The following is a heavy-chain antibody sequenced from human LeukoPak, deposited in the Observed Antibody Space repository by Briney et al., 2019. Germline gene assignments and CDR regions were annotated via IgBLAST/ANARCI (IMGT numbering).Heavy chain of an antibody. CDR3: ARDVSTFHSSGWYGAFDI. J-gene: IGHJ3*02. CDR1: GFTFSSYG. Sequence: PGGSLRLSCAASGFTFSSYGMHWVRQAPGKGLEWVAVISYDGSNKYYADSVKGRFTISRDNSKNTLYLQMNSLRAEDTAVYYCARDVSTFHSSGWYGAFDIWGQGTMVTVSS. CDR2: ISYDGSNK. V-gene: IGHV3-30*03. D-gene: IGHD6-19*01.